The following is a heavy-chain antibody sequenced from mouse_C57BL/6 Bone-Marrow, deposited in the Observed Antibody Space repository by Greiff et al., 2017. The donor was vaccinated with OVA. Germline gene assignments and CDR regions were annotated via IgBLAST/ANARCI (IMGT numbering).Heavy chain of an antibody. J-gene: IGHJ2*01. Sequence: EVKLLESGGGLVQPGGSLKLSCAASGFTFSDYYMYWVRQTPEKRLEWVAYISNGGGSTYYPDTVKGRFTISRDNAKNTLYLQMSRLKSEDTAMYYCARQGYYYGADYWGQGTTLTVSS. V-gene: IGHV5-12*01. CDR1: GFTFSDYY. CDR3: ARQGYYYGADY. CDR2: ISNGGGST. D-gene: IGHD1-1*01.